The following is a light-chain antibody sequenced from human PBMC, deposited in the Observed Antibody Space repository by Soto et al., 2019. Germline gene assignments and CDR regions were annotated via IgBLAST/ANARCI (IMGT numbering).Light chain of an antibody. CDR2: EVS. V-gene: IGLV2-14*03. CDR1: TNDVGGFNY. CDR3: SSYTTTNTLV. J-gene: IGLJ1*01. Sequence: QSVLTQPASVSGSPGQSITISCTGTTNDVGGFNYVSWYQQLPGKAPKVVIFEVSYRPSGISNRFSGSKSGNTASLTISGLQPEDEADYYCSSYTTTNTLVFGTGTKLTVL.